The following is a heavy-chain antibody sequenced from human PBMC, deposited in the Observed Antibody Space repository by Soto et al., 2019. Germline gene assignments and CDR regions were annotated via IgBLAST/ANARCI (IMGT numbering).Heavy chain of an antibody. CDR1: GYTFTGYY. J-gene: IGHJ4*02. CDR3: ARVRSIAARPRDYFDY. Sequence: ASVKVSCKASGYTFTGYYMHWVRQAPGQGLEWMGWINPNSGGTNYAQKFQGRVTMTRDTSISTAYMELSRLRSDDTAVYYCARVRSIAARPRDYFDYWGQGTLVTVSS. CDR2: INPNSGGT. D-gene: IGHD6-6*01. V-gene: IGHV1-2*02.